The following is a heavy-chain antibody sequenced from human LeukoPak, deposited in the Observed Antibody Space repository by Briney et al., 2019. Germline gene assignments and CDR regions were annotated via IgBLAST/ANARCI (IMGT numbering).Heavy chain of an antibody. Sequence: SETLSLTCTVSGGSISSSSYYWGWIRQPPGKGLEWIGSIYYSGTTYYNPSLKSRVTISVDTSKNQFSLKLSSVTAADTAVYYCARLLGRRDYWGQGTLVTVSS. J-gene: IGHJ4*02. D-gene: IGHD3-3*02. CDR1: GGSISSSSYY. CDR3: ARLLGRRDY. CDR2: IYYSGTT. V-gene: IGHV4-39*07.